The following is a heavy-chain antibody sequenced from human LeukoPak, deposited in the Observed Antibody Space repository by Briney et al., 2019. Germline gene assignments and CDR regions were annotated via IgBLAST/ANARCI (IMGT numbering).Heavy chain of an antibody. V-gene: IGHV3-23*01. Sequence: GGSLRLSCAASGFTFDNYAMTWVRQAPGKGLEWVSVIIGGSGNSYYADSVKGRFTGSRDNSKNTLYLQMNSLRDEDTAVYYCAKGQGYNYGDSIDYWGQGTLVTVSS. CDR1: GFTFDNYA. J-gene: IGHJ4*02. CDR3: AKGQGYNYGDSIDY. D-gene: IGHD5-18*01. CDR2: IIGGSGNS.